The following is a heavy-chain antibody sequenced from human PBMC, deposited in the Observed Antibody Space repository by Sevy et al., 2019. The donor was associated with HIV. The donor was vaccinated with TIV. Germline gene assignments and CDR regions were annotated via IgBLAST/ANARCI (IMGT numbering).Heavy chain of an antibody. CDR3: ARRPDLGEIIPTGVMDV. CDR1: GFTFSSYA. CDR2: ISSSGGTT. J-gene: IGHJ6*02. V-gene: IGHV3-23*01. Sequence: GGSLRLSCAASGFTFSSYAISWVRQAPGKGLEWVSVISSSGGTTYYAGSVEGRFTISRDNSKNTLYLQMNRPRAEDTAIYYCARRPDLGEIIPTGVMDVWGRGTTVTVSS. D-gene: IGHD3-3*01.